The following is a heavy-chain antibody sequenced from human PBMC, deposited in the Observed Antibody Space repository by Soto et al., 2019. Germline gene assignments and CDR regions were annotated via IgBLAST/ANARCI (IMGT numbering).Heavy chain of an antibody. J-gene: IGHJ4*02. CDR3: ARGGALSWSGYYNDY. CDR2: ISAYNGNT. D-gene: IGHD3-3*01. Sequence: GASVKVSCKASGGTFSSYAISWVRQAPGQGLEWMGWISAYNGNTNYAQKLQGRVTMTTDTSTSTAYMELRSLRSDDTAVYYCARGGALSWSGYYNDYWGQGTLVTVSS. CDR1: GGTFSSYA. V-gene: IGHV1-18*01.